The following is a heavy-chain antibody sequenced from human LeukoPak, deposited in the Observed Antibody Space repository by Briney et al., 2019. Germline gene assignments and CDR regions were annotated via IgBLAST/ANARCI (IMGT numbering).Heavy chain of an antibody. CDR3: ARGLGLQRFYYYYYMDV. Sequence: ASVKVSCKASGGTFSSYAISWVRQAPGQGLEWMGWINPNSGGTNYAQKFQGRVTMTRDTSISTAYMELSRLRSDDTAVYYCARGLGLQRFYYYYYMDVWGKGTTVTVSS. CDR2: INPNSGGT. J-gene: IGHJ6*03. CDR1: GGTFSSYA. V-gene: IGHV1-2*02. D-gene: IGHD4-11*01.